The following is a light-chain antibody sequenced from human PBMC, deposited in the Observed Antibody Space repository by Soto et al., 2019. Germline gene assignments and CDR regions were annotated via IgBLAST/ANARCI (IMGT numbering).Light chain of an antibody. CDR1: QSVSRY. J-gene: IGKJ4*01. CDR3: QQRSDWPST. Sequence: DIVLTQSPATLSLSPGERATISCRASQSVSRYLAWYQQKPGQAPRLLIYDASNRATGIPSRFSGSGSGTDFTLTISSLEPEDFAVYYCQQRSDWPSTFGGGTKVEI. CDR2: DAS. V-gene: IGKV3-11*01.